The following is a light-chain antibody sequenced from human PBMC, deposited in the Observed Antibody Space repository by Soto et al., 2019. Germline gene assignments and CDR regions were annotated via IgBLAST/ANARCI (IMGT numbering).Light chain of an antibody. Sequence: QAVVTQPPSASGTPGQRVTISCSGSTSNIGGNTVNWYQQLPGTAPKLLIYSNNQRPSGVTDRFSGSNSGTSASLAISRLQDEDADAYYCASWDDSLHAVTFGGGTKLTVL. V-gene: IGLV1-44*01. CDR1: TSNIGGNT. CDR3: ASWDDSLHAVT. CDR2: SNN. J-gene: IGLJ2*01.